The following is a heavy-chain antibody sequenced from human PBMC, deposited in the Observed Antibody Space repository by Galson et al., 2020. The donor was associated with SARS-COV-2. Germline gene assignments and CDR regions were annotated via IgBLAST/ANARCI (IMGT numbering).Heavy chain of an antibody. J-gene: IGHJ4*02. D-gene: IGHD3-3*01. CDR1: GFTFSSYW. V-gene: IGHV3-7*01. CDR3: AKASYYDFWSGYYGLDY. Sequence: GGSLRLSCAASGFTFSSYWMSWVRQAPGKGLEWVANIKQDGSEKYYADSVKGRFTISRDNSKNTLYLQMNSLRAEDTAVYYCAKASYYDFWSGYYGLDYWGQGTLVTVSS. CDR2: IKQDGSEK.